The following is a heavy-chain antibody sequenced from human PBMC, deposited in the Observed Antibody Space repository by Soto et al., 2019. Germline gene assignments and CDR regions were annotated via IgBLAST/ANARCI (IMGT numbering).Heavy chain of an antibody. V-gene: IGHV3-23*01. Sequence: PGGSLRLSCAASGFTFSSYAVSWVRQAPGKGLEWVSAISGSGGSTYYADSVKGRFTISRDNSKNTLYLQMNSLRAEDTAVYYCAKGAGSYGFYYYYGMDVWGQGTTVTVSS. D-gene: IGHD5-18*01. CDR3: AKGAGSYGFYYYYGMDV. J-gene: IGHJ6*02. CDR1: GFTFSSYA. CDR2: ISGSGGST.